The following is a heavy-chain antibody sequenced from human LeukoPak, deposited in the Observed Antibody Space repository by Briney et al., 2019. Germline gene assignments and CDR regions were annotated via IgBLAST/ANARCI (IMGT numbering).Heavy chain of an antibody. CDR1: GYTFSNHW. D-gene: IGHD3-3*01. J-gene: IGHJ6*02. CDR2: MYPGDSDT. CDR3: ARRGVLDGLDV. Sequence: GESLKISCKGFGYTFSNHWIAWLRQMPGKGLEWMGIMYPGDSDTRYSPSFQGQVTFSVDKSIATAYLEWSSLKASYTALYYCARRGVLDGLDVWGQGTTVTVSS. V-gene: IGHV5-51*01.